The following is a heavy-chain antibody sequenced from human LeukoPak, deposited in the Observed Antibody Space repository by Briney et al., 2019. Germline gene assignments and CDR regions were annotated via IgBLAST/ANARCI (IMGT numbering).Heavy chain of an antibody. Sequence: ASVKVPCKTSGYTFTSYDINWVRQAPGQGLEWMGWMNPHSGNTAYAQKFQGRVTMTRNTSISTAYMELSSLRSDDTAVYYCARKDYDFWSGYMFYNWFDPWGQGTLVTVSS. CDR3: ARKDYDFWSGYMFYNWFDP. CDR1: GYTFTSYD. D-gene: IGHD3-3*01. CDR2: MNPHSGNT. V-gene: IGHV1-8*01. J-gene: IGHJ5*02.